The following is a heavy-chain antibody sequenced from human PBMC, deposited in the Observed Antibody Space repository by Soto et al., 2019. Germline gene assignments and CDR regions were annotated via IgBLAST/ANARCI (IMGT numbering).Heavy chain of an antibody. V-gene: IGHV3-7*03. CDR1: GFTFSSYW. J-gene: IGHJ6*02. CDR3: ARDTWLRTADYDFWSGYLPFYYYYGMDV. CDR2: IKQDGSEK. D-gene: IGHD3-3*01. Sequence: GGSLRLSCAASGFTFSSYWMSWVRQAPGKGLEWVANIKQDGSEKYYVDSVKGRFTISRDNAKNSLYLQMNSLRAEDTAVYYCARDTWLRTADYDFWSGYLPFYYYYGMDVWGQGTTVTVSS.